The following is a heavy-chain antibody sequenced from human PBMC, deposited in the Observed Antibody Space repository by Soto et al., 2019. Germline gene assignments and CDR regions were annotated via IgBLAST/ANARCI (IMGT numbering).Heavy chain of an antibody. V-gene: IGHV1-8*01. Sequence: ASVKVSCKASGYTFTSYDINWVRQATGQGLEWMGWMNPNSGNTGYAQKFQGRVTMTRNTSISTAYMELSSLRSEDTAVYYCARGGYCSGGSCYLSYYYGMDVWGQGTTVTVSS. J-gene: IGHJ6*02. CDR3: ARGGYCSGGSCYLSYYYGMDV. D-gene: IGHD2-15*01. CDR2: MNPNSGNT. CDR1: GYTFTSYD.